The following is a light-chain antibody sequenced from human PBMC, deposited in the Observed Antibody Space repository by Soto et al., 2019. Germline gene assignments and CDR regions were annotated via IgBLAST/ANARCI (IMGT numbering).Light chain of an antibody. CDR3: SSYTSSSTLV. CDR1: SSDVGAYNY. CDR2: EVS. V-gene: IGLV2-14*01. Sequence: QSALTQPASVSGSPGQSITISCNGSSSDVGAYNYVSWYQQHPGKVPKLIIYEVSNRPSGVSNRFSGSKSGDTASLTISGLQAEDEAHYYCSSYTSSSTLVFGGGTKLTVL. J-gene: IGLJ2*01.